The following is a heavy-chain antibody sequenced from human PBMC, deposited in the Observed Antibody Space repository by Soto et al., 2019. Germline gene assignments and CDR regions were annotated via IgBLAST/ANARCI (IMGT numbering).Heavy chain of an antibody. V-gene: IGHV4-34*01. CDR2: INHSGST. D-gene: IGHD1-26*01. CDR3: ARNKVGATGRGYYYYGTDV. CDR1: GGSFSGYY. Sequence: PSETLSLTCAVYGGSFSGYYWSWIRQPPGKGLEWIGEINHSGSTNYNPSLKSRVTISVDPSKNQFSLQLSSVTAADTAVYYCARNKVGATGRGYYYYGTDVWGQGTTVTSP. J-gene: IGHJ6*02.